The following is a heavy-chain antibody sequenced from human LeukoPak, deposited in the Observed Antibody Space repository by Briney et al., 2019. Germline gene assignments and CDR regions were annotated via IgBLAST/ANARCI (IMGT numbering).Heavy chain of an antibody. J-gene: IGHJ4*02. V-gene: IGHV4-34*01. CDR1: GGSFSGYY. Sequence: SETLSLTCAVYGGSFSGYYWSWIRQPPGKGLEWIGEINHSGSTNYNPSLKSRVTISVDTSKSQFSLKLSSVTAADTAVYYCASGLRDGYTSISYWGQGTLVTVSS. CDR3: ASGLRDGYTSISY. D-gene: IGHD5-24*01. CDR2: INHSGST.